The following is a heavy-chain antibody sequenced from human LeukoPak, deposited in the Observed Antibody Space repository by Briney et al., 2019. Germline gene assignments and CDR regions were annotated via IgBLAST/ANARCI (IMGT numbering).Heavy chain of an antibody. J-gene: IGHJ4*02. V-gene: IGHV3-21*01. CDR3: ARGTGGKWLLEPYVIY. D-gene: IGHD3-22*01. Sequence: GGSLRLSCAASGFTFSSYSMNWVRQAPGKGLEWVSSISSSSSYIYYADSVKGRFTISRDNAKNSLYLQMNSLRAEDTAVYYCARGTGGKWLLEPYVIYWGQGTLVTVSS. CDR2: ISSSSSYI. CDR1: GFTFSSYS.